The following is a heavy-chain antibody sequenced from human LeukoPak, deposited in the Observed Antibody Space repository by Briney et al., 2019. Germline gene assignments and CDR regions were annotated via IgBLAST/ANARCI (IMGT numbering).Heavy chain of an antibody. CDR2: INAGNGNT. CDR3: ARGERSAQGARFDY. D-gene: IGHD1-1*01. Sequence: ASVKVSCKASGYTFASYAMHWVRQAPGQRLEWMGWINAGNGNTKYSQKFQGRVTITRDTSASTAYMELSSLRSEDTAVYYCARGERSAQGARFDYWGQGTLVTVSS. J-gene: IGHJ4*02. V-gene: IGHV1-3*01. CDR1: GYTFASYA.